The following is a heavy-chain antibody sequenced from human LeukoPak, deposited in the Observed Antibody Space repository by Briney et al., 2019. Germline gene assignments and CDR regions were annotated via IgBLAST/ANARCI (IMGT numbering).Heavy chain of an antibody. CDR3: ARVGYYDSSGYRAFDI. D-gene: IGHD3-22*01. CDR1: GFTFSSYS. CDR2: ISSSSSYI. V-gene: IGHV3-21*01. J-gene: IGHJ3*02. Sequence: GGSLRLSCAASGFTFSSYSMNWVRQAPGKGLEWVSSISSSSSYIYYADSVKGRFTISRDNAKNSLYQQMNSLRAEDTAVYYCARVGYYDSSGYRAFDIWGQGTMVTVSS.